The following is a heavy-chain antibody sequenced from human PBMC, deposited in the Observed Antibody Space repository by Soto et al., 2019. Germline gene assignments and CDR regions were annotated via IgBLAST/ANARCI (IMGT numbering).Heavy chain of an antibody. CDR3: AHRGYYYDSSGYYSAAEYFQH. CDR2: IYWDDDK. J-gene: IGHJ1*01. CDR1: GFSLSTSGVG. D-gene: IGHD3-22*01. Sequence: QITLKESGPTLVKPTQTLTLTCTFSGFSLSTSGVGVGWIRQPPGKALEWLALIYWDDDKRYSPSLKSRLTITQDTSKNQVVLTMTNMDPVDTATYYCAHRGYYYDSSGYYSAAEYFQHWGQGTLVTVSS. V-gene: IGHV2-5*02.